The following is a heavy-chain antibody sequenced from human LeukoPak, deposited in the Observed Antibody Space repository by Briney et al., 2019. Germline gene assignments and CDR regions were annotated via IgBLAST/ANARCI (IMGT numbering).Heavy chain of an antibody. J-gene: IGHJ4*02. V-gene: IGHV3-23*01. CDR2: IRGDGNT. Sequence: PGGSLRLSCAASGFTFSSYSMYWVRQAPRKGLEWVSEIRGDGNTYYADSVKGRFAISRDNSKSTLFLQMHSLRVEDTAIYYCARLVGVSPLDFWGRGTLVTVSS. D-gene: IGHD3-16*01. CDR3: ARLVGVSPLDF. CDR1: GFTFSSYS.